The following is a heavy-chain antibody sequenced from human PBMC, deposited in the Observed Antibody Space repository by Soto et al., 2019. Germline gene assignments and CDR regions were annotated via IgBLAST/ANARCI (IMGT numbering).Heavy chain of an antibody. CDR1: GDSISDDTYY. J-gene: IGHJ4*02. CDR2: IYYGGST. CDR3: ARGGGERGYRS. Sequence: SETLSLTCTVSGDSISDDTYYWGWIRQPPGKGLEWIGSIYYGGSTNYNPSLKSRVTISVDKSKNQFSLKLSSVTAADTAVYYCARGGGERGYRSWGQGTLVTVSS. V-gene: IGHV4-39*07. D-gene: IGHD5-12*01.